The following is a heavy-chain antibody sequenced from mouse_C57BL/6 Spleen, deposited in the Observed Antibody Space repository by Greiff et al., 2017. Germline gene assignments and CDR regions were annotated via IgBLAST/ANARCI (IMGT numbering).Heavy chain of an antibody. J-gene: IGHJ2*01. Sequence: QVQLQQPGAELVMPGASVKLSCKASGYTFTSYWMHWVKQRPGQGLEWIGEIDPSASYTNYNQKFKGKSTLTVDKSSSTAYMQLSSLTSNDSAVDYCARNYGSSYKGGFDYWGQGTTLTVSS. CDR2: IDPSASYT. V-gene: IGHV1-69*01. CDR1: GYTFTSYW. D-gene: IGHD1-1*01. CDR3: ARNYGSSYKGGFDY.